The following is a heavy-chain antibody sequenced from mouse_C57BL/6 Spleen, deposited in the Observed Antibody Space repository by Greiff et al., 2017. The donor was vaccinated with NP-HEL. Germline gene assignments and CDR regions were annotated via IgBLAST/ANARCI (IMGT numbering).Heavy chain of an antibody. CDR2: INPNNGGT. CDR1: GYTFTDYN. Sequence: EVQLQQSGPELVKPGASVKIPCKASGYTFTDYNMDWVKQSHGKSLEWIGDINPNNGGTIYNQKFKGKATLTVDKSSSTAYMELRSLTSEDTAVYYCAVIYYDYDGFFDYWGQGTTLTVSS. D-gene: IGHD2-4*01. CDR3: AVIYYDYDGFFDY. V-gene: IGHV1-18*01. J-gene: IGHJ2*01.